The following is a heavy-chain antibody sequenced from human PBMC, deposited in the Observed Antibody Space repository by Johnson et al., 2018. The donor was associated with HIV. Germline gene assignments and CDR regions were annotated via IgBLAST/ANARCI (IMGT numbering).Heavy chain of an antibody. J-gene: IGHJ3*01. CDR3: ARDGESQQLPLGDAFDV. D-gene: IGHD6-13*01. Sequence: VQLVEFGGGLVQPGGSLRLSCAASGFSVSNNYMNWVRQAPGKGLEWVSVIYSGGSTYYADSVRGRFTISRDNSRNTLYLQMNSLRAEDTAMYYCARDGESQQLPLGDAFDVWGQGTMVTVSS. V-gene: IGHV3-66*01. CDR1: GFSVSNNY. CDR2: IYSGGST.